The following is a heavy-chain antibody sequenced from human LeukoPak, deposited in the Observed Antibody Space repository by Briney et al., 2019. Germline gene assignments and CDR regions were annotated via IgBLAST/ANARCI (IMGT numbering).Heavy chain of an antibody. D-gene: IGHD7-27*01. CDR1: GFTFSSYS. Sequence: PGGSLRLSCAASGFTFSSYSMNRVRQAPGKGLEWVSYINSGSSYMYYPDSVKGRFTISRDNAKNSLYLQMDSLRDEDTAVYYCAREDDDWGPNTFDVWGQGTVVTVSS. V-gene: IGHV3-48*02. CDR3: AREDDDWGPNTFDV. J-gene: IGHJ3*01. CDR2: INSGSSYM.